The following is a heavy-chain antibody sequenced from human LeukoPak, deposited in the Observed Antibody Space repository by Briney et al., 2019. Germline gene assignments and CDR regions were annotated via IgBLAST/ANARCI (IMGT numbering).Heavy chain of an antibody. CDR1: GGSTSSGDFY. D-gene: IGHD4-17*01. CDR2: IFYSGST. V-gene: IGHV4-30-4*01. Sequence: SETLSLTCTVSGGSTSSGDFYWSWIRQPPGKGLEWVGYIFYSGSTYSNPSLKSRVTISIDTSKNQFSLKLSFVTAADTAVYYCARCLTVARHFDYWGQGTLVTVSS. CDR3: ARCLTVARHFDY. J-gene: IGHJ4*02.